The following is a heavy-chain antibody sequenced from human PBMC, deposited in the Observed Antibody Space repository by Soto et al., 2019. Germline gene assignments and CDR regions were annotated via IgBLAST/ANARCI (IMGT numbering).Heavy chain of an antibody. CDR2: IHNSGIT. J-gene: IGHJ4*02. CDR1: GASLSSGDYY. CDR3: ARQNKWLSPFDD. V-gene: IGHV4-31*03. D-gene: IGHD6-19*01. Sequence: QVHLQESGPGLVKHSQTLSLSCTVSGASLSSGDYYWNWIRQYPGKGLEWIGYIHNSGITDYNPSLKSRVTMSVDTSKKQFSLRVSSVTAADTAVYYCARQNKWLSPFDDLGQGTLVTVSS.